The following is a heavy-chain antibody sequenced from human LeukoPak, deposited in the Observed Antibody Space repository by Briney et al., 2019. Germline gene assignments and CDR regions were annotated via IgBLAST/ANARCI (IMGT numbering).Heavy chain of an antibody. CDR3: ARLRTPGLAAVGPFDP. V-gene: IGHV1-46*03. CDR1: GYTFTTYY. J-gene: IGHJ5*02. D-gene: IGHD6-13*01. CDR2: INPSDGST. Sequence: ASVKVSCKASGYTFTTYYMHWVRQAPGQGLEWMGLINPSDGSTSYAQSFKDRFTMTGDMSTSTVYMDLSSLRSEDTAVYYCARLRTPGLAAVGPFDPWGQGTLVTVSS.